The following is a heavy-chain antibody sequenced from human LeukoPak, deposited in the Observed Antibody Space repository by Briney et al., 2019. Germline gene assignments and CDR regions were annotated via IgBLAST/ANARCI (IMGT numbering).Heavy chain of an antibody. CDR2: INTNTGNP. CDR1: GYTFTSYA. Sequence: ASVKVSCKASGYTFTSYAMNWVRQAPGQGLEWMGWINTNTGNPTYAQGFTGRFVFSLDTSVSTAYLQISSLKAEDTAVYYCARGEMATIEDAFDIWGQGTMVTVSS. J-gene: IGHJ3*02. V-gene: IGHV7-4-1*02. D-gene: IGHD5-24*01. CDR3: ARGEMATIEDAFDI.